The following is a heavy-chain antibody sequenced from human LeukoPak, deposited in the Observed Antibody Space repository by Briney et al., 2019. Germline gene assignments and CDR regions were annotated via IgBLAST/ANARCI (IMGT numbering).Heavy chain of an antibody. Sequence: SETLSLTCTVSGASITTSDFDWAWIRQPPGQGFEWIATISSSGKAYYYPSLVSRVTISVDTSKNQFSLDVTSVTAADTGLFYCARFKGGTGFDYWGRGILVIVS. J-gene: IGHJ4*02. CDR1: GASITTSDFD. CDR2: ISSSGKA. CDR3: ARFKGGTGFDY. D-gene: IGHD1-26*01. V-gene: IGHV4-39*01.